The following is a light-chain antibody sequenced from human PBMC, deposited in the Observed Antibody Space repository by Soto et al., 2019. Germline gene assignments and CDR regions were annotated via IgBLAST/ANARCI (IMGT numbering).Light chain of an antibody. CDR3: QQYNNWPPVFT. Sequence: AIQMTQSPSSLSASVGDRVTITCRASQDIKNELGWYRQEPGKAPKLLIYAASTLQSGVPSRFSGSGSGTDFTLTISSLQPEDFATYYCQQYNNWPPVFTFGPGTKVDIK. V-gene: IGKV1-6*01. CDR2: AAS. CDR1: QDIKNE. J-gene: IGKJ3*01.